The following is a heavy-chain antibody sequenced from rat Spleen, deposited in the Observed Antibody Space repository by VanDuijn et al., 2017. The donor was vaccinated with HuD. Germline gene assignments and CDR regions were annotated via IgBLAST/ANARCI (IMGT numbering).Heavy chain of an antibody. CDR3: LGTTPNY. J-gene: IGHJ2*01. D-gene: IGHD1-4*01. Sequence: EVQLAESGGGLVQPGGSLKLSCAASGFTFNNYDMAWVRQAPKKGLEWVATIIYDGSSTYYRDSVKGRFTISRDNAKSTLYLQMDSLRSEDTATYYCLGTTPNYWGQGVMVTVSS. CDR2: IIYDGSST. V-gene: IGHV5-17*01. CDR1: GFTFNNYD.